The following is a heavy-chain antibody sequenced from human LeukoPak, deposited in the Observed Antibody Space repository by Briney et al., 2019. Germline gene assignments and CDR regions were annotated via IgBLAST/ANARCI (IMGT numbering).Heavy chain of an antibody. V-gene: IGHV3-23*01. J-gene: IGHJ4*02. CDR3: AKGYSGSYSYYFDY. CDR1: GFAFSSYA. CDR2: ISGSGGST. Sequence: PGGSLRLSCAAFGFAFSSYAMSWVRQAPGKGLEWVSAISGSGGSTYYADSVKGRFTIPRDNSKNTLYLQMNSLRAEDTAVYYCAKGYSGSYSYYFDYWGQGTLVTVSS. D-gene: IGHD1-26*01.